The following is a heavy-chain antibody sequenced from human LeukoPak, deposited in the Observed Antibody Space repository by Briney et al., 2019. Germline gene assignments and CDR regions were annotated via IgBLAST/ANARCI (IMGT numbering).Heavy chain of an antibody. J-gene: IGHJ4*02. CDR3: ARTLWFGEFTGEFDY. Sequence: ASVKVSCKASGYTFTGYYMHWVRQAPGQGLEWMGWINPNSGGTNYAQKFQGRVTMTRDTSISTAYMELSRLRSDDTAVYYCARTLWFGEFTGEFDYWGQGTLVTASS. D-gene: IGHD3-10*01. V-gene: IGHV1-2*02. CDR2: INPNSGGT. CDR1: GYTFTGYY.